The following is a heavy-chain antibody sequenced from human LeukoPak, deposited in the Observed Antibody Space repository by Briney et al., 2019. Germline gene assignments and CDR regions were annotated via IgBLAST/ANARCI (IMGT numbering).Heavy chain of an antibody. Sequence: GGSLRLSCAATGFTFSNYAMSWVRQAPGKGLEWVSSISDSGGKTYYADSVKGRFAISRDNSKNTLYLQMDSLRAEDTAVYYCAKGRLVLDYWGQGTLVTVPS. CDR2: ISDSGGKT. CDR1: GFTFSNYA. CDR3: AKGRLVLDY. D-gene: IGHD6-6*01. J-gene: IGHJ4*02. V-gene: IGHV3-23*01.